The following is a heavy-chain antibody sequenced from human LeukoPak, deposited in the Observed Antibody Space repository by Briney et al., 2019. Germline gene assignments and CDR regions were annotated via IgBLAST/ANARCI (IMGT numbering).Heavy chain of an antibody. D-gene: IGHD6-13*01. J-gene: IGHJ4*02. CDR1: GDSISSYY. Sequence: SETLSLTCNVSGDSISSYYWSWIRQPAGKGLEWIGRIYTSGSTNYNPSLKSRVTMSVDTSKNQFSLKLTSVTAADTAVYYCAREPRGSSSYYPPGDYWGQGTLVTVSS. CDR2: IYTSGST. CDR3: AREPRGSSSYYPPGDY. V-gene: IGHV4-4*07.